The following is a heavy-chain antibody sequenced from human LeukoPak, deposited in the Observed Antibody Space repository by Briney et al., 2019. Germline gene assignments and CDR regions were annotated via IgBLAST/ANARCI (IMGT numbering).Heavy chain of an antibody. CDR1: GYTLTELS. CDR2: FDPEDGET. V-gene: IGHV1-24*01. J-gene: IGHJ5*02. CDR3: ATGVLRYSPLGFDP. Sequence: ASVKVSCKVSGYTLTELSMHWVRQAPGKGLEWMGGFDPEDGETIYAQKFQGRVTMTEDTSTDTAYMELSSLRSEDTAVYYCATGVLRYSPLGFDPWGQGTLVTGSS. D-gene: IGHD3-9*01.